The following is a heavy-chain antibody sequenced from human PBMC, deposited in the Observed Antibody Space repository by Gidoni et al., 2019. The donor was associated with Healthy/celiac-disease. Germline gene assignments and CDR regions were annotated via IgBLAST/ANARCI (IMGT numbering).Heavy chain of an antibody. D-gene: IGHD3-22*01. Sequence: EVQLVESGGGLVQPGGSLRLSCAASGFTLSSYSMNWVRQAPGKGLDWVSYSSSSSSTIYYADSVKGRFTISRDNAKNSLYLQMNSLRAEDTAVYYCASTGYYYYDSSGYSIFDYWGQGTLVTVSS. CDR3: ASTGYYYYDSSGYSIFDY. CDR2: SSSSSSTI. CDR1: GFTLSSYS. V-gene: IGHV3-48*04. J-gene: IGHJ4*02.